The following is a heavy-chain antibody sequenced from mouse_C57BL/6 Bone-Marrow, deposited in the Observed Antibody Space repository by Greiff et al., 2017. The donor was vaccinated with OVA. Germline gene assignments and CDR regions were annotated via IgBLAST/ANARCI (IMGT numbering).Heavy chain of an antibody. CDR1: GYTFTSYW. CDR2: IYPGSGST. V-gene: IGHV1-55*01. D-gene: IGHD2-2*01. CDR3: AREDVYGYDVWFAY. Sequence: VQLQQPGAELAKPGASVKMSCKASGYTFTSYWITWVKQRPGQGLEWIGDIYPGSGSTNYNEKFKSKATLTVDTSSSTAYMQLSSLTSEDSAVYYCAREDVYGYDVWFAYRGEKALVTVSP. J-gene: IGHJ3*01.